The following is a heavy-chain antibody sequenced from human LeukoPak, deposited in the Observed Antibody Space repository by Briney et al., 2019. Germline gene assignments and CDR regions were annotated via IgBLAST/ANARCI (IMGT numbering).Heavy chain of an antibody. Sequence: PSETLSLTCTVSGGSISSYYWSWIRQPPGKGLEWIGYIHYSGSTNYNPSLKSRASTSVDTSKNQCSLKLSSVTAADTAVYYCARQRWGTYGAYADFDDWGQGTLVTVSS. CDR2: IHYSGST. V-gene: IGHV4-59*08. CDR1: GGSISSYY. D-gene: IGHD1-1*01. CDR3: ARQRWGTYGAYADFDD. J-gene: IGHJ4*02.